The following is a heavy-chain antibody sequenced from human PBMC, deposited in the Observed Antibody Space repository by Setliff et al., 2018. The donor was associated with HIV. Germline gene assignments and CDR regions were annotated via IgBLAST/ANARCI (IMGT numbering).Heavy chain of an antibody. Sequence: SETLSLTCIVSGGSISNYYWGWIRQSPGKGLEWIGFIHHSGSTNYNPSLESRVTISLDTANNHFSLNLRSVTAADTAVYYCSRQQLDGFRYKYYYTDVWGKGTTVTVSS. D-gene: IGHD6-13*01. V-gene: IGHV4-59*01. CDR1: GGSISNYY. CDR3: SRQQLDGFRYKYYYTDV. J-gene: IGHJ6*03. CDR2: IHHSGST.